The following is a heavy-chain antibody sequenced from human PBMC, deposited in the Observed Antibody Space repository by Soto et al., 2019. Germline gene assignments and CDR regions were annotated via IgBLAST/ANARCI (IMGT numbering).Heavy chain of an antibody. CDR3: VRRIAVGGTGWFDP. Sequence: QVQLQESGPGLVKPSETLSLTCTVSGGSVSSGTYYWTWIRQPPGKGLEWIGYIYYSGSTNYNPSLTSRVTISVDTSKNQFSLKLSSVTAADTAVYYCVRRIAVGGTGWFDPWGRGILVTVSS. V-gene: IGHV4-61*01. CDR2: IYYSGST. CDR1: GGSVSSGTYY. D-gene: IGHD6-13*01. J-gene: IGHJ5*02.